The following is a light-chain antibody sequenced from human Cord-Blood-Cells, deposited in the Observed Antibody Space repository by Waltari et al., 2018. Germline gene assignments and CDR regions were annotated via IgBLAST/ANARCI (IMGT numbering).Light chain of an antibody. Sequence: DIQMTQSPSSLSASVGDRVTITCRASQSMSSYLNWYQQKPGKPPKLLIYAASSLQSGVPSRFSSSGSGTDFTLTISSLQPEDFATYYCQQSYSTPPTFGGGTKVEIK. J-gene: IGKJ4*01. V-gene: IGKV1-39*01. CDR3: QQSYSTPPT. CDR1: QSMSSY. CDR2: AAS.